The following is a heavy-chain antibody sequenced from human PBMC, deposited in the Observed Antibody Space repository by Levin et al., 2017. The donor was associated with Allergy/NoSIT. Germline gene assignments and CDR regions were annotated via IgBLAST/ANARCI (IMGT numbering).Heavy chain of an antibody. CDR1: GGTFSSYA. D-gene: IGHD2-2*01. CDR3: ARDNIVVVPAAHTWFDP. V-gene: IGHV1-69*04. Sequence: SVKVSCKASGGTFSSYAISWVRQAPGQGLEWMGRIIPILGIANYAQKFQGRVTITADKSTSTAYMELSSLRSEDTAVYYCARDNIVVVPAAHTWFDPWGQGTLVTVSS. J-gene: IGHJ5*02. CDR2: IIPILGIA.